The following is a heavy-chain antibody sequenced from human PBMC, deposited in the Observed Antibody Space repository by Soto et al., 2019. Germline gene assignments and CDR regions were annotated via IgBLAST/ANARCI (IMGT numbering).Heavy chain of an antibody. J-gene: IGHJ6*02. V-gene: IGHV3-23*01. CDR1: GFTFSTYS. CDR2: IIDSGGST. Sequence: GGSLRLSCAASGFTFSTYSMGWVRQAPGKGLEWVSDIIDSGGSTYYADSVKGRFTISRDNSKSTLYLQMNSLRAEDTALYYCAKGRSYYYYYGVDVWGQGTTVTVSS. CDR3: AKGRSYYYYYGVDV.